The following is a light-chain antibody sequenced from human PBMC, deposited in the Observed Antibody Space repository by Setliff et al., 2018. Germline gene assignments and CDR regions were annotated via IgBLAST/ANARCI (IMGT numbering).Light chain of an antibody. V-gene: IGLV2-18*02. CDR3: SAYAGSNNWGV. J-gene: IGLJ1*01. CDR1: SSDVGNYDR. CDR2: EVS. Sequence: QSALAQPPSVSGSPGQSVTISCTGTSSDVGNYDRVSWYQQAPGTAPKLMIYEVSSRPSGVPDRFSGSKSGNTASLTISGLQSEDEADYYCSAYAGSNNWGVFGTGTKVTVL.